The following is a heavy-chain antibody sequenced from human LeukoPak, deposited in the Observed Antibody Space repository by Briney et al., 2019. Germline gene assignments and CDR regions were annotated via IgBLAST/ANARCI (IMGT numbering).Heavy chain of an antibody. V-gene: IGHV1-69*05. CDR1: GGTFSSYA. Sequence: GASVKVSCKASGGTFSSYAISWVRQAPGQGLEWMGGIIPIFGTANYAQKFQGRVTITMDESTSTAYMELRSLRSEDTAVSSCARGGGDIVVVPASTGDAFDIWGQGTMVTVSS. J-gene: IGHJ3*02. CDR2: IIPIFGTA. D-gene: IGHD2-2*01. CDR3: ARGGGDIVVVPASTGDAFDI.